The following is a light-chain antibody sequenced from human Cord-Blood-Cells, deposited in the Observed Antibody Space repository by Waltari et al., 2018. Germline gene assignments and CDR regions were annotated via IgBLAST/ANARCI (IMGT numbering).Light chain of an antibody. Sequence: QSALTQPASVSGSPGQSITISCTGTSRDVGGYNYVSWYQQHPGKAPKLMIYEVSNRPSGVSNRFSCSKSGNTASLTISGLQAEDEADYYCSSYTSSSTWVFGGGTKLTVL. CDR1: SRDVGGYNY. CDR2: EVS. V-gene: IGLV2-14*01. CDR3: SSYTSSSTWV. J-gene: IGLJ3*02.